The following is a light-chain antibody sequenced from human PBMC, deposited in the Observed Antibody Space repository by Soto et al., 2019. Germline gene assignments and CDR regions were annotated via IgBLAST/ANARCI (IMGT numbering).Light chain of an antibody. CDR1: SSDVGRYEY. J-gene: IGLJ2*01. CDR3: QSYDTSLSGPL. V-gene: IGLV2-11*01. CDR2: DVT. Sequence: QSALTQPRSVSGSPGQSVTISCTGTSSDVGRYEYVSWYQQHPGKAPKLIIYDVTERPAGVPDRFSGSKSGNTASLTISGLQAEDEADYYCQSYDTSLSGPLFGGGTKLTVL.